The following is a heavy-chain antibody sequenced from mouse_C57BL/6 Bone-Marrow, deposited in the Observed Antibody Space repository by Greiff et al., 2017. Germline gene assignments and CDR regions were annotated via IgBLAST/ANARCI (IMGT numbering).Heavy chain of an antibody. CDR1: GFTFSSYG. V-gene: IGHV5-6*01. Sequence: EVQLQESGGDLVKPGGSLKLSCAASGFTFSSYGMSWVRQTPDKRLEWVATISSGGSYTYYPDSVKGRFTISRDNAKNTLYLQMSSLKSEDTAMYYCARHARTDFDYWGQGTTLTVSS. CDR2: ISSGGSYT. CDR3: ARHARTDFDY. J-gene: IGHJ2*01.